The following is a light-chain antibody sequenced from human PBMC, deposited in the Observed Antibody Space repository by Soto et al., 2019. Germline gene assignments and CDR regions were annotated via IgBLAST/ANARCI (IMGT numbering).Light chain of an antibody. Sequence: QCALTQPPSASGSPGQSVTISCTGASSDVGGYNFVSWYQHHPGKAPRLMIYDVTQRPSGVPDRFSGSKSGNTASLTVSGLQVDDEAYYYCSSYAGSSIPVAFGGGTKLTVL. CDR2: DVT. CDR3: SSYAGSSIPVA. J-gene: IGLJ2*01. V-gene: IGLV2-8*01. CDR1: SSDVGGYNF.